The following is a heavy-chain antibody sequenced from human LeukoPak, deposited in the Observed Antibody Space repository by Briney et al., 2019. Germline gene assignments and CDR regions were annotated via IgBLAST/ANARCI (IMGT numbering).Heavy chain of an antibody. J-gene: IGHJ4*02. CDR2: IYRGGGT. CDR3: ARPKSSGWWPFDY. CDR1: GFTVSSNY. D-gene: IGHD6-19*01. Sequence: GGSLRLSCAASGFTVSSNYMSWVRQAPGKGLEWVSVIYRGGGTYYADSVKGRFTISRDNSKNTLFLQMNTLRAEDTAVYYCARPKSSGWWPFDYWGQGTLVTVSS. V-gene: IGHV3-53*01.